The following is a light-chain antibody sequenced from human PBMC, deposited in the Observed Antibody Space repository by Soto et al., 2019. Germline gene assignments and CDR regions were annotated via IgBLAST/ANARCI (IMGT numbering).Light chain of an antibody. CDR1: QSVYSSY. Sequence: EIMLTQSPGTLSLSPGERATLSCRASQSVYSSYLAWYQQRPGQPPRLLFYDASIRATGIPDRFSGSGSGTDFSLTISRLEPEDFAVYYCHQYGSSPWTFGQGTKVEIK. V-gene: IGKV3-20*01. CDR2: DAS. J-gene: IGKJ1*01. CDR3: HQYGSSPWT.